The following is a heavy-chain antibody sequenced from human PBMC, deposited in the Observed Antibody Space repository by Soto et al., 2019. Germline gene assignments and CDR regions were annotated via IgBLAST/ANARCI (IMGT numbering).Heavy chain of an antibody. CDR1: GFSLSARPVG. Sequence: SGPTLVNPTQTLTLTCTFSGFSLSARPVGVGWIRQPPGKALEGLALIYWDDDKRYSPSLKSRLTITKDTSKNQVVLTMTNMDPVDTAIYYCAHRACINGNWNGGYFDYWGQGALVTVSS. CDR3: AHRACINGNWNGGYFDY. CDR2: IYWDDDK. V-gene: IGHV2-5*02. J-gene: IGHJ4*02. D-gene: IGHD1-1*01.